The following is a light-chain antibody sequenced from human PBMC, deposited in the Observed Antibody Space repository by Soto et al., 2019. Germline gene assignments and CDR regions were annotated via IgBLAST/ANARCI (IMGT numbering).Light chain of an antibody. Sequence: EIVVTQSPGTLSLSPGERATLSCRASQSVSNNYLAWYQQKPGQAPRLLIYGACNRATGIPDRFSGSGSGTDFTLTISRLEPEDFAVYYCPRYGSSGTFGQGTKVEIK. V-gene: IGKV3-20*01. CDR2: GAC. CDR3: PRYGSSGT. J-gene: IGKJ1*01. CDR1: QSVSNNY.